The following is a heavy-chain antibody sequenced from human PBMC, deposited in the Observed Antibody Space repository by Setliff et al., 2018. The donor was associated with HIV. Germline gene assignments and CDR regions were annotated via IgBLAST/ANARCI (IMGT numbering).Heavy chain of an antibody. J-gene: IGHJ3*01. V-gene: IGHV5-51*01. CDR1: VYSFTNNW. Sequence: GESLKISCKGSVYSFTNNWIAWVRQMPGKGLEWMGVIYPSDSDTRYSPSFQGQVTLSVAKSINTAYLQWSSLRPSDSAIYYCARRAGTLDNDYFDLWGQGTKVTVSS. CDR3: ARRAGTLDNDYFDL. D-gene: IGHD3-16*01. CDR2: IYPSDSDT.